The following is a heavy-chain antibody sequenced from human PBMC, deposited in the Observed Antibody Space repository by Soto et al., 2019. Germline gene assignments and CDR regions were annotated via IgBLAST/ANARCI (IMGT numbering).Heavy chain of an antibody. CDR1: GGSISSYY. J-gene: IGHJ4*02. CDR3: ARGAVTKLDY. V-gene: IGHV4-59*08. Sequence: PFEILSLTCTVSGGSISSYYWSWIRQPPGRGLEWIGYIYYSGSTNYNPSLKSRVTISVDTSKNQFSLKLSSVTAADTAVYYCARGAVTKLDYWGQGILVTVSS. CDR2: IYYSGST. D-gene: IGHD4-17*01.